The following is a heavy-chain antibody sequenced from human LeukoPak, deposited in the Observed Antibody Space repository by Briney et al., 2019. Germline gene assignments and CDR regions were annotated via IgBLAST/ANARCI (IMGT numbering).Heavy chain of an antibody. Sequence: PSETLSLTCTVSGVTISSYYWPWIRQPAGKGLEWIGRINTTGSTNYYPYLISRVTISVDTSKNQFSLKLSSVTAADTAVNYCARQIAVAGKAEFDYWGQGTLVTVSS. CDR3: ARQIAVAGKAEFDY. J-gene: IGHJ4*02. V-gene: IGHV4-4*07. CDR1: GVTISSYY. D-gene: IGHD6-19*01. CDR2: INTTGST.